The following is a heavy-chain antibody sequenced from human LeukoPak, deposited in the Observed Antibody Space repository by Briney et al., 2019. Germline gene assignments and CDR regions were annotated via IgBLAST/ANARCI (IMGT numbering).Heavy chain of an antibody. Sequence: GGSLRLSCAASGFTFSNAWMSWVRQAPGKGLEWVGRIKSKTDGGTTDYAAPVKGRFTISRDDSKNTLYLQMNSLKTEDTAVYYCARPYSGSWYGGLEHDAFDIWGQGTMVTVSS. D-gene: IGHD6-13*01. J-gene: IGHJ3*02. V-gene: IGHV3-15*01. CDR1: GFTFSNAW. CDR3: ARPYSGSWYGGLEHDAFDI. CDR2: IKSKTDGGTT.